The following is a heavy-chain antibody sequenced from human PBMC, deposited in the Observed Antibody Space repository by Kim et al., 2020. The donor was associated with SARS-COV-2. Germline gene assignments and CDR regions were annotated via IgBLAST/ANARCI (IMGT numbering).Heavy chain of an antibody. Sequence: EKRYSPSLKSRLTITKDTSKNQVVLTMTNMDPVDTATYYCAHSVLRYFDWWGQGTLVTVSS. CDR2: EK. CDR3: AHSVLRYFDW. J-gene: IGHJ4*02. V-gene: IGHV2-5*01. D-gene: IGHD3-9*01.